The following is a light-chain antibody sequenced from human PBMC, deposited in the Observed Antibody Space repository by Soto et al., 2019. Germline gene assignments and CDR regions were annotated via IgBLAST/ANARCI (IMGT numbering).Light chain of an antibody. CDR2: AAA. V-gene: IGKV1-33*01. J-gene: IGKJ3*01. Sequence: DIQMTQSPSSLSASVGDRVTITCQASQDISNYLTWYQQNPGKAPKLLIYAAASFQTGVPSSFSGSGSGTDFTLTITSLQPEDIATYYCEQHDSLPFSFGPGTKVAIK. CDR3: EQHDSLPFS. CDR1: QDISNY.